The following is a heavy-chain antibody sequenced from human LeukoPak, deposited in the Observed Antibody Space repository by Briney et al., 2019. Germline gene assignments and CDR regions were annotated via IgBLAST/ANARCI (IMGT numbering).Heavy chain of an antibody. J-gene: IGHJ4*02. CDR2: ISGSGSNT. Sequence: GGSLRLSCAASGITFSSYAMSWVRQAPGKGLEWVSGISGSGSNTYYADSVKGRFTISRDNSKNTLYLQLNGLRAEDTALYFCVKCITELGTCYFDNWGQGTLVTVSS. CDR1: GITFSSYA. D-gene: IGHD6-13*01. CDR3: VKCITELGTCYFDN. V-gene: IGHV3-23*01.